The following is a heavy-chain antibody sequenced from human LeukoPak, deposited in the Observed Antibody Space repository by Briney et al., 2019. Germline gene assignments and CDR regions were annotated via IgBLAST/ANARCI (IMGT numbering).Heavy chain of an antibody. CDR3: ARENLRGSALGVYYFDY. V-gene: IGHV4-39*07. CDR2: IYYSGST. D-gene: IGHD3-10*01. CDR1: GGSISSSSYY. J-gene: IGHJ4*02. Sequence: SETLSLTCTVSGGSISSSSYYWGWIRQPPGKGLEWIGSIYYSGSTYYNPSLKSRVTISVDTSKNQFSLKLSSVTAADTAVYYCARENLRGSALGVYYFDYWGQGTLVTVSS.